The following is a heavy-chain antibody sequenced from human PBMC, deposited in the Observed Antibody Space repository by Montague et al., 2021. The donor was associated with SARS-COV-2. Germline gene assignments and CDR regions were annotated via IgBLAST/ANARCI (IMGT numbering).Heavy chain of an antibody. CDR3: AREDQLLHDDFDI. D-gene: IGHD2-2*01. J-gene: IGHJ3*02. V-gene: IGHV3-30-3*01. Sequence: SLRLSYAASGFTFSSYAMHWVRQAPGKGLEWVAVISYDVSNKYYADSVKGRFTISRDNSKNTLYLQMNSLRAEDTAVYYCAREDQLLHDDFDIWGQGTMVTVSS. CDR1: GFTFSSYA. CDR2: ISYDVSNK.